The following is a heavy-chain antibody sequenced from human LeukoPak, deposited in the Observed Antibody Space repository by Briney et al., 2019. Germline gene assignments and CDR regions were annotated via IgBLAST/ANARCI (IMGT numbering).Heavy chain of an antibody. CDR3: ARDESYYYDSSGCSLDY. CDR2: IWYDGSNK. V-gene: IGHV3-33*01. CDR1: GFTFSSYG. Sequence: GRSLRLSCAASGFTFSSYGMHWVRQAPGKGLEWVAVIWYDGSNKYYADSVKGRFTISRGNSKNTLYLQMNSLRAEDTAVYYCARDESYYYDSSGCSLDYWGQGTLVTVSS. J-gene: IGHJ4*02. D-gene: IGHD3-22*01.